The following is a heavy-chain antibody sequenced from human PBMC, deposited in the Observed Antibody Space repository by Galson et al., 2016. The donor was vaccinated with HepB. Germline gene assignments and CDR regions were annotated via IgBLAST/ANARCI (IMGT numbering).Heavy chain of an antibody. V-gene: IGHV4-61*01. CDR3: ARMGIAALLGDY. D-gene: IGHD6-6*01. CDR1: GASVTSGSFY. Sequence: SETLSLTCTVSGASVTSGSFYWNWIRQPPGKGLAWVGYMYFRGSTAYNPSLKSRVTISVDTSKNQFSLKLRSVTAADTAVYYCARMGIAALLGDYWGQGILVSVSS. J-gene: IGHJ4*02. CDR2: MYFRGST.